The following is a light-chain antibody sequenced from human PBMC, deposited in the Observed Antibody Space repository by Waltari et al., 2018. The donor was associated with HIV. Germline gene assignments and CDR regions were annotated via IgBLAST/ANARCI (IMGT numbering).Light chain of an antibody. V-gene: IGLV2-11*01. CDR2: HVT. Sequence: QSALTQPRSVSGSPGQSVTIPCTGTSSAVGAYNTVSWYQQRPDKAPRLIISHVTERPSGVPDRFSGSKSGNTASLTISGLQAEDEADYHCCSYTASDTWVFGGGTQLTVL. CDR3: CSYTASDTWV. CDR1: SSAVGAYNT. J-gene: IGLJ3*02.